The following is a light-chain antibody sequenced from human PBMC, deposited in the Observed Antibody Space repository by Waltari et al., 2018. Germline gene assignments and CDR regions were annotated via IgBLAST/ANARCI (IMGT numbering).Light chain of an antibody. V-gene: IGKV3-20*01. CDR1: QTISSTY. J-gene: IGKJ3*01. CDR3: QRYGSSPLFT. CDR2: SAS. Sequence: DIVLTQSPDTLSLSPGETATLSCRASQTISSTYLAWYQQKPGQAPRLLIHSASRRATAIPDRFSGSGSGTDFTLTVSRLEPDDFAVYYCQRYGSSPLFTFGPGTKVEIK.